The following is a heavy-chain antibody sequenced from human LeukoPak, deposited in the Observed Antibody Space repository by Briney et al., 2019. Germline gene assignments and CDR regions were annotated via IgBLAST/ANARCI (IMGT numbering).Heavy chain of an antibody. V-gene: IGHV3-48*02. D-gene: IGHD1-26*01. CDR3: VRDVGYAFDI. J-gene: IGHJ3*02. CDR1: GFTFSSYS. CDR2: ISGSTTK. Sequence: GGSLRLSCAASGFTFSSYSMNWVRQAPGKGLEWISYISGSTTKFYVDSVKGRFTIPRDNAKNSLYLQMNSLRDEDTAVYYCVRDVGYAFDIWGQGTMVTVSS.